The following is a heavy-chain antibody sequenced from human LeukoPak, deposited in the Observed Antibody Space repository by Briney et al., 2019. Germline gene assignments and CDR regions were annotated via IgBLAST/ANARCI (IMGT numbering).Heavy chain of an antibody. D-gene: IGHD3-16*01. Sequence: GGSLTLSCAASGIIITSYWMSWVRQTPGEGLEWVANIKQDGSEKNYVDSVKGRFTIFRDNARNSLYLQMNSLRAEDTAVYYCASHSYGYNHWGQGTLVIVSS. J-gene: IGHJ5*02. CDR1: GIIITSYW. CDR2: IKQDGSEK. CDR3: ASHSYGYNH. V-gene: IGHV3-7*01.